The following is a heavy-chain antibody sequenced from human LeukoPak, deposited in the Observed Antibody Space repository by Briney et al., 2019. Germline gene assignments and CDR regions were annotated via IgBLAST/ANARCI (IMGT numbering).Heavy chain of an antibody. D-gene: IGHD4-17*01. J-gene: IGHJ4*02. CDR1: GFTVSSNY. V-gene: IGHV3-66*01. Sequence: GGSLRLSCAASGFTVSSNYMSWVRQAPGKGLEWVSVIYSGGSTYYADYVKSRFTISRDNSKNTLYLQMNSLRAEDTAVYYCASLYGDYDPQVSDYWGQGTLVTVSS. CDR3: ASLYGDYDPQVSDY. CDR2: IYSGGST.